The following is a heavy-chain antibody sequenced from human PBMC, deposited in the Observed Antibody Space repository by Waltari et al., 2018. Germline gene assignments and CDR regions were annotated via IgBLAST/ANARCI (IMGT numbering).Heavy chain of an antibody. D-gene: IGHD3-22*01. J-gene: IGHJ4*02. CDR3: ATGDSSGYYVDY. CDR1: GYTLTELS. CDR2: FDPEDGET. V-gene: IGHV1-24*01. Sequence: QVQLVQSGAEVKKPGASVTVSCKVSGYTLTELSMHWLRQAPGKGLEWMGGFDPEDGETIYAQKFQGRVTMTEDTSTDTAYMELSSLRSEDTAVYYCATGDSSGYYVDYWGQGTLVTVSS.